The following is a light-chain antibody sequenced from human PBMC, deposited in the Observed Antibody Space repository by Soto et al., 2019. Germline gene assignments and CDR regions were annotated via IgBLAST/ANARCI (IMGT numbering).Light chain of an antibody. Sequence: DIVMTQSPDSLAVSLGERATINCKSSQSVLYSSNNKNFLAWYQQKPRQPPKLLIYWASTRESGVPDRFSGSGSATDFTLTISSLQAEDVAVYYCQQYYTTPPTFCQGTELGIK. CDR1: QSVLYSSNNKNF. CDR2: WAS. J-gene: IGKJ2*01. V-gene: IGKV4-1*01. CDR3: QQYYTTPPT.